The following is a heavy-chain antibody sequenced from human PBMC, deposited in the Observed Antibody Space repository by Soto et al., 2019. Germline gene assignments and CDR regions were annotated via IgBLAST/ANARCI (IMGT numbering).Heavy chain of an antibody. D-gene: IGHD1-26*01. J-gene: IGHJ4*02. Sequence: PSETLSLTCSVSGASIRSYYWSWFRQPPGKGLEWIGYIYDGSSTTYADSVKGRFTISRDNAENTLYLQMNSLRAEDTAVYYCVRDDIGLGLDYWGLGTLVTVSS. CDR2: IYDGSST. CDR3: VRDDIGLGLDY. V-gene: IGHV4-59*12. CDR1: GASIRSYY.